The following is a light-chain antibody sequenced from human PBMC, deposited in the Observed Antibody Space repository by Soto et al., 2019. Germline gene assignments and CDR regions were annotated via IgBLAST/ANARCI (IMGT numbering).Light chain of an antibody. CDR1: QSVSSN. V-gene: IGKV3-15*01. J-gene: IGKJ2*01. CDR2: GAS. Sequence: EIVMTQSPATLSVSPGERATLSCRASQSVSSNLAWYQQKPGQAPRLLIYGASTRATGIPARFSGRGSGTEFTLTISSLQSEDFAVYYCQQYNNLQGTFGHGTKLEIK. CDR3: QQYNNLQGT.